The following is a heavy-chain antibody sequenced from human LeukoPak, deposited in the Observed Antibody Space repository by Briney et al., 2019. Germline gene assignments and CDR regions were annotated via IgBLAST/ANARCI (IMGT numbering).Heavy chain of an antibody. CDR2: IKQDGSEK. D-gene: IGHD2-2*02. Sequence: GGSLRLSCAASGFTFSSYWMSWVRQAPGKGLEWVANIKQDGSEKYYVDSVKGRFTISRDNAKNSLYLQMNSLRAEDTAVYYCARAASLDRNCSSTSCYTAQVYYLDYWGQGTLVTVSS. CDR1: GFTFSSYW. V-gene: IGHV3-7*01. J-gene: IGHJ4*02. CDR3: ARAASLDRNCSSTSCYTAQVYYLDY.